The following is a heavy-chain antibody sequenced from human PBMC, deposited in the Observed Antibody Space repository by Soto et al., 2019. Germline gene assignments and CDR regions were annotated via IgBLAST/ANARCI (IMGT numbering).Heavy chain of an antibody. CDR1: GFTFSSYA. J-gene: IGHJ6*02. D-gene: IGHD3-10*01. Sequence: GESLKISCAASGFTFSSYAMSWVRQAPGKGLEWVSAISGSGGSTYYADSVKGRFTISRDNSKNTLYLQMNSLRAEDTAVYYCAKVGEGSTADYYYYYGMDVWGQGTTVTVSS. CDR2: ISGSGGST. V-gene: IGHV3-23*01. CDR3: AKVGEGSTADYYYYYGMDV.